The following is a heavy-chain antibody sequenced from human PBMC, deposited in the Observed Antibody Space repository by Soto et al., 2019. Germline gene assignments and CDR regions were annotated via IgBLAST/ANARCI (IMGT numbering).Heavy chain of an antibody. CDR3: AKAGQGYFDL. V-gene: IGHV3-23*01. Sequence: EVQLLESGGGLVQPGGSLRLSWAASGFTFSSYAMRWVRQAPGKGLEWVSAISGSGGSTYYADSVKGRFTIPRDNSKNTLYLQMNSLRAEDTAVYYCAKAGQGYFDLWGRGTLVTVSS. J-gene: IGHJ2*01. CDR1: GFTFSSYA. CDR2: ISGSGGST.